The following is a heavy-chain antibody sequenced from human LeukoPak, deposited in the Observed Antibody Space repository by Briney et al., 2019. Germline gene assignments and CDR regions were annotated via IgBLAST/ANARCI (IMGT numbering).Heavy chain of an antibody. V-gene: IGHV4-30-2*01. CDR2: IYDSGST. Sequence: SQTLSLTCSVSGGSVSSGGYSWSWIRQPPGKGLEWIGYIYDSGSTYYNPSLKSRVTISLDRSKNQFSLKLTSVTAADTAVYYCARYGGSGTYFFDYWGQGTLVTVSS. J-gene: IGHJ4*02. CDR3: ARYGGSGTYFFDY. D-gene: IGHD3-10*01. CDR1: GGSVSSGGYS.